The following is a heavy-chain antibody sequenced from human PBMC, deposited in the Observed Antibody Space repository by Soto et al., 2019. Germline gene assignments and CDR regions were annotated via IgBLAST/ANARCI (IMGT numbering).Heavy chain of an antibody. D-gene: IGHD6-13*01. CDR3: ARDKYSSSWYVPYYFDY. J-gene: IGHJ4*02. Sequence: GWSMKLSCAACGSSVSIYWMSWARQAPGKGLEWVANIKQDGSEKYYVDSVKGRFTISRDNAKNSLYLQMNSLRAEDTAVYYCARDKYSSSWYVPYYFDYWGQGTLVTVSS. CDR2: IKQDGSEK. V-gene: IGHV3-7*01. CDR1: GSSVSIYW.